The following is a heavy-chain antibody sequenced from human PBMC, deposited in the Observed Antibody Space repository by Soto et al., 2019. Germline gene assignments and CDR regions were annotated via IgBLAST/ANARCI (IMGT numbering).Heavy chain of an antibody. J-gene: IGHJ2*01. CDR2: INAGNGNT. CDR3: ARVPGYSSGDL. CDR1: GYTFTSYA. V-gene: IGHV1-3*01. D-gene: IGHD2-21*01. Sequence: QVQLVQSGAEVKKPGASVKVSCKASGYTFTSYAMHWVRQAPGQRLEWMGWINAGNGNTKNSQKFQGRVTITRDTSTSTAYMELSSLRSEDTAVYSCARVPGYSSGDLWGRGTLVTVSS.